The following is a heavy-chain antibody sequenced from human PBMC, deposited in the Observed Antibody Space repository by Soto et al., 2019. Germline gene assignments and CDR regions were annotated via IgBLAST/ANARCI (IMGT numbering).Heavy chain of an antibody. Sequence: SETLSLTCTVSGGSISSYYWSWIRQPPGKGLEWIGYIYYSGSTNYNPSLKSRVTISVDTSKNQFSLKLSSVTAADTAVYYCARRGDFWSGYYDYWGQGTLVTVSS. D-gene: IGHD3-3*01. CDR3: ARRGDFWSGYYDY. CDR1: GGSISSYY. V-gene: IGHV4-59*01. J-gene: IGHJ4*02. CDR2: IYYSGST.